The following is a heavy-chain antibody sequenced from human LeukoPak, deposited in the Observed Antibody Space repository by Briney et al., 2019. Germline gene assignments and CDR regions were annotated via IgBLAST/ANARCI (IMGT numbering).Heavy chain of an antibody. J-gene: IGHJ4*02. D-gene: IGHD1-20*01. CDR3: ARGYNWNAYTDY. CDR2: INHSGST. CDR1: GGSISNSDYL. Sequence: SETLSLTCTVSGGSISNSDYLWGWIRQPPGKGLEWIGEINHSGSTNYNPSPKSRVTISVDTSKNQFSLKLSSVTAADTAVYYCARGYNWNAYTDYWGQGTLVTVSS. V-gene: IGHV4-39*07.